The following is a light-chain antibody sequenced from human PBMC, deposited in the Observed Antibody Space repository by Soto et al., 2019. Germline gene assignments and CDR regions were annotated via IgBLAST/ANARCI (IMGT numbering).Light chain of an antibody. V-gene: IGKV1-5*03. J-gene: IGKJ1*01. Sequence: DIPLTQSPSTLSASVGDRVTITCRVSQIIDNWLAWYQQKPGKVPNLLIYKVSTLQSGVPSRFRGSGSGTEFTLTISTLQPDDFATYYCQQYKNYRTFGPGTKVDIK. CDR2: KVS. CDR1: QIIDNW. CDR3: QQYKNYRT.